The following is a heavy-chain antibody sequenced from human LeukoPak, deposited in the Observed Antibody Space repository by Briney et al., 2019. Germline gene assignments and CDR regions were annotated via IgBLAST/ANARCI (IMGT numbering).Heavy chain of an antibody. Sequence: GASVKVSCKASGYTFTRYAFSWLRQAPGQGLEWMGWLNPNSGGTNYAQNFQGRVTMTRDTSISTGYMELSRLRSDDTAVYYCARDLDNYSGSGSYYNGDPLFQHWGQGTLVTVSS. CDR1: GYTFTRYA. J-gene: IGHJ1*01. CDR3: ARDLDNYSGSGSYYNGDPLFQH. CDR2: LNPNSGGT. D-gene: IGHD3-10*01. V-gene: IGHV1-2*02.